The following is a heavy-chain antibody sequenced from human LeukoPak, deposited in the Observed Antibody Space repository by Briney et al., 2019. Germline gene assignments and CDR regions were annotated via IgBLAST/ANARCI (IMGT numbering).Heavy chain of an antibody. CDR3: ARRDGGSCLDY. D-gene: IGHD2-15*01. J-gene: IGHJ4*02. Sequence: PGGSLRLSCAASGFSLSTYWMSWVRQAPGKGLEWVANIKQDGSEKHYVDSVKGRFTISRDNSKNTLYLQMSSLRGDDTAVYYCARRDGGSCLDYWGQGTLVTVSS. V-gene: IGHV3-7*02. CDR1: GFSLSTYW. CDR2: IKQDGSEK.